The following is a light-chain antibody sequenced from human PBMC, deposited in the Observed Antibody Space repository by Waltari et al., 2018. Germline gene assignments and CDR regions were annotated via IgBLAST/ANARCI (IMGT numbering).Light chain of an antibody. CDR2: DAS. CDR3: QHYVNLPVT. CDR1: QSVGKS. J-gene: IGKJ1*01. V-gene: IGKV3-20*01. Sequence: EIVLTQSPGTLSLSPGERATLSCRASQSVGKSLAWYQQRPGQAPRLLIYDASTRATGTPGRFSGSGFGTVFSLAISSLEPEDFAVYFCQHYVNLPVTFGQGTKVEI.